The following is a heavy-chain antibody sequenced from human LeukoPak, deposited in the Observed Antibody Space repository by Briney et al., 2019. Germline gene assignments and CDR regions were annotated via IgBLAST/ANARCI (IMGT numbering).Heavy chain of an antibody. Sequence: GSLRLSCAASGFTFSSYSMNWVRQAPGKGLEWVSYISSSSSTIYYADSVKGRFTISRDNAKSTLYLQMNSLRAEDTAVYYCARHRGVQDYWGQGTLVTVSS. D-gene: IGHD1-1*01. CDR3: ARHRGVQDY. CDR2: ISSSSSTI. CDR1: GFTFSSYS. V-gene: IGHV3-48*04. J-gene: IGHJ4*02.